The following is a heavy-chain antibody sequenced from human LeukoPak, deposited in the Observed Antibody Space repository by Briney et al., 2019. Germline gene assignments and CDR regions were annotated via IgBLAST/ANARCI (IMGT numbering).Heavy chain of an antibody. D-gene: IGHD3-16*01. Sequence: SETLSLTCTVSGGSINSGDYYWNWIRQPPGKALEWVGYIYYSGNTIYNPSLESRVTISVDTSKNQFSLKLNSVTAADTAVYYCARHYGPWGQGTLVIVSS. CDR3: ARHYGP. J-gene: IGHJ5*02. CDR2: IYYSGNT. CDR1: GGSINSGDYY. V-gene: IGHV4-30-4*01.